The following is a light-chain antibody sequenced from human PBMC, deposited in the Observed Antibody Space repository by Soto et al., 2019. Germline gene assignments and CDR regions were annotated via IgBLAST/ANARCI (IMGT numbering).Light chain of an antibody. CDR3: QQYYSFPPT. V-gene: IGKV1-5*01. CDR2: AAS. CDR1: QSISSW. Sequence: DIQMTQSPSTLSSSVGDRVTITFLASQSISSWLAWYQQKPGKAPKLLIYAASTLQSGVPSRFSGSGSGTDFTLTISCLQSEDFATYYCQQYYSFPPTFGQGTRLEIK. J-gene: IGKJ5*01.